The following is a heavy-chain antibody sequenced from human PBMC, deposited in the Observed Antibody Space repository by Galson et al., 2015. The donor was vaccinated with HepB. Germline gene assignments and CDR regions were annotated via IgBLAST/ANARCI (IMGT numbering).Heavy chain of an antibody. D-gene: IGHD2-2*02. J-gene: IGHJ4*01. CDR1: EFTVSGNY. CDR3: ASSIQASSHPLKF. V-gene: IGHV3-53*01. Sequence: SLRLSCAASEFTVSGNYMSWVRQAPGRGLEWVSVIYSGGTTHYADSVKGRFSTSGDCSKNTVYLQMNNLRLEDTTVYYCASSIQASSHPLKFWGQATLVTASS. CDR2: IYSGGTT.